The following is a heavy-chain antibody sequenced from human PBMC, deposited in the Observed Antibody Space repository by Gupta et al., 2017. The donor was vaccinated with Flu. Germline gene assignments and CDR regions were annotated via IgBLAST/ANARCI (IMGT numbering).Heavy chain of an antibody. CDR2: ISGSGGST. J-gene: IGHJ4*02. CDR1: GFTFSSYA. Sequence: EVQLLESGGGLVQPGGSLRLSCAASGFTFSSYAMSWVRQAPGKGLEWVSAISGSGGSTYYADSVKGRFTISRDNSKNTLYLQMNSLRAEDTAVYYCAKESYYYDSSGYFGDFDYWGQGTLVTVSS. CDR3: AKESYYYDSSGYFGDFDY. D-gene: IGHD3-22*01. V-gene: IGHV3-23*01.